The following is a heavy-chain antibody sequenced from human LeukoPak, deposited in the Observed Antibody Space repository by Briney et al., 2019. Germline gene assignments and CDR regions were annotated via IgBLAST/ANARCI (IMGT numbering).Heavy chain of an antibody. J-gene: IGHJ3*02. D-gene: IGHD2-2*01. CDR2: INPSGGST. CDR1: GYTFTSYY. CDR3: ARVSSSLEDIVVVPAAMGYYAFDI. V-gene: IGHV1-46*03. Sequence: ASVKVSCKASGYTFTSYYMHWVRQAPGQGLEWMGIINPSGGSTSYAQKFQGRVTMTRDTSTSTVYMELSSLRSEDTAVYYRARVSSSLEDIVVVPAAMGYYAFDIWGQGTMVTVSS.